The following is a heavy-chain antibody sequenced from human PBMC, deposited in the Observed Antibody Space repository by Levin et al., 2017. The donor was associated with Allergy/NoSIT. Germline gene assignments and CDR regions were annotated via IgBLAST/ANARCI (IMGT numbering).Heavy chain of an antibody. CDR3: ARDNIGLTDAFDS. CDR1: GFTFDDYA. CDR2: ISWNSGSI. V-gene: IGHV3-9*01. Sequence: SCAASGFTFDDYAMHWVRQAPGKGLEWVSGISWNSGSIGYADSVKGRFTISRDNAKNSLFLQMNSLRTEDTALYYCARDNIGLTDAFDSWGKGTMVIVSS. D-gene: IGHD3-10*01. J-gene: IGHJ3*02.